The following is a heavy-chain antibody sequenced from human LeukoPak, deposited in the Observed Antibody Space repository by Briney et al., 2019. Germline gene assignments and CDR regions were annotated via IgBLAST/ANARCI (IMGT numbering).Heavy chain of an antibody. D-gene: IGHD2/OR15-2a*01. J-gene: IGHJ4*02. CDR1: GFTFSNYD. CDR2: ITYDGNDK. CDR3: AAMSTLDS. Sequence: GGSLRLSCAASGFTFSNYDIHWVRQAPGKGLEWLTVITYDGNDKYYADSVKGRFTVSRDNSKNTLYLHMNSLRAEDTAVYYCAAMSTLDSWGQGTLVTVSS. V-gene: IGHV3-30*03.